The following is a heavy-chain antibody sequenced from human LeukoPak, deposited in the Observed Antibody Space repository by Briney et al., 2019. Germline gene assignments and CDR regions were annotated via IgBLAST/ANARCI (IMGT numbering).Heavy chain of an antibody. CDR2: LYYSGST. CDR1: GASITSFY. J-gene: IGHJ4*02. V-gene: IGHV4-59*03. D-gene: IGHD3-9*01. Sequence: SETLSLTCTVSGASITSFYWGWIRQPPGQGLEWIEHLYYSGSTYYNPSLKSRVTISLDTSKNQFSLKLTSVTAADTAVYHCVGSALTGYFPNYWGQGTLVTVSS. CDR3: VGSALTGYFPNY.